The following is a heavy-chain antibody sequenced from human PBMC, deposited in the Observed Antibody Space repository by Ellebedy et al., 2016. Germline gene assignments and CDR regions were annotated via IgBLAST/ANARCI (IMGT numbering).Heavy chain of an antibody. CDR2: ISSSGSTI. V-gene: IGHV3-11*01. J-gene: IGHJ4*02. Sequence: GESLKISXAASGFTFSDYYMSWIRQAPGKGLEWVSYISSSGSTIYYADSVKGRFTISRDNAKNSLYLQMNSLRAEDTAVYYCARDLNSGSYFRAPSAGGYWGQGTLVTVSS. D-gene: IGHD1-26*01. CDR1: GFTFSDYY. CDR3: ARDLNSGSYFRAPSAGGY.